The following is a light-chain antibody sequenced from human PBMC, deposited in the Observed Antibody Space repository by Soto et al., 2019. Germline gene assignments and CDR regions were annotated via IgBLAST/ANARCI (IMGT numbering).Light chain of an antibody. Sequence: QSVLTQPPSASGTPGQTVSISCSGSSSNIGSAYIYWYQHLPGTATKLLIYRNDQRPSGVPDRFSASKSGTSASLDISGLRSEDEADYYCAAWDDSLVVFGGGTKLTVL. CDR2: RND. CDR3: AAWDDSLVV. J-gene: IGLJ2*01. CDR1: SSNIGSAY. V-gene: IGLV1-47*01.